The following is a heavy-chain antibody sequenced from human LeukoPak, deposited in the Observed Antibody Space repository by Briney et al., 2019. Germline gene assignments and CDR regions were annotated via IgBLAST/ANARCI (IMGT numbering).Heavy chain of an antibody. D-gene: IGHD2-15*01. Sequence: ASVKVSCKASGGVFITYAISWVRQAPGQGLEWMGGIIPFFGTPKYAQKFQGRVTITADESTSTAYMELNSLRSEDTALYYCAKQLGYCSDGSCYFPYWGQGTLVTVSS. J-gene: IGHJ4*02. CDR3: AKQLGYCSDGSCYFPY. V-gene: IGHV1-69*13. CDR1: GGVFITYA. CDR2: IIPFFGTP.